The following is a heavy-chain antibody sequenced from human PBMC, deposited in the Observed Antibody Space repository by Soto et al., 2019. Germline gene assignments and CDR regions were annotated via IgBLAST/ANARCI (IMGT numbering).Heavy chain of an antibody. CDR3: AAELGFGKLSVV. CDR2: IIPLFGTT. V-gene: IGHV1-69*01. D-gene: IGHD3-10*01. Sequence: QVQVVQSGVDVRRPGSSVKVSCNASGDTFKNCVISWVRQAPGQGLEWMGGIIPLFGTTDFAQRFQGRLTITTDESTTTAYMELSRLRSEDTATYYCAAELGFGKLSVVWGQGTTVIVSS. J-gene: IGHJ6*02. CDR1: GDTFKNCV.